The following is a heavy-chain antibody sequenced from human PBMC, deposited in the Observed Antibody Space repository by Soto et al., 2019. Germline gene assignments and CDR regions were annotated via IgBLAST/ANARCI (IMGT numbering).Heavy chain of an antibody. CDR3: ARREGDFSNLDR. Sequence: PLDSLKVSCQGSPYSFPHHCIASVRHMPVTGLVAMVFIMPSDSDTRYSPSFQGQVIISVYTSINTAYLQLTSLKPSDSAIYFCARREGDFSNLDRWGHGTLVTVCS. D-gene: IGHD4-4*01. CDR2: IMPSDSDT. CDR1: PYSFPHHC. J-gene: IGHJ5*02. V-gene: IGHV5-51*01.